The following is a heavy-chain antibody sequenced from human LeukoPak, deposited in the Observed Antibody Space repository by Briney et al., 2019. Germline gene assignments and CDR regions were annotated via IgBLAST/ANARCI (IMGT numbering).Heavy chain of an antibody. CDR2: INHSGST. Sequence: SETLSFTCAVYGGSFSGYYWSWIRQPPGKGLEWIGEINHSGSTNYNPSLKSRVTISVDTSKNQFSLKLSSVTAADTAVYYCARSRAARYLGFDPWGQGTLVTVSS. CDR3: ARSRAARYLGFDP. D-gene: IGHD6-6*01. CDR1: GGSFSGYY. J-gene: IGHJ5*02. V-gene: IGHV4-34*01.